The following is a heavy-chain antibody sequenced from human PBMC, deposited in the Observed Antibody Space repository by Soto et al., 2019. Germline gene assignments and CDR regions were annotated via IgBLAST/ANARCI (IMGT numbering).Heavy chain of an antibody. CDR1: GYTFTSYA. D-gene: IGHD3-3*01. CDR3: ARLWLAPDYDFWSGYSPSYYYYGMDV. CDR2: INAGNGNT. J-gene: IGHJ6*02. V-gene: IGHV1-3*01. Sequence: ASVKVSCKASGYTFTSYAMHWVRQAPGQRLEWMGWINAGNGNTKYSQKFQGRVTITRDTSASTAYMELSSLRSEDTAVYYCARLWLAPDYDFWSGYSPSYYYYGMDVWGQGTTVTVSS.